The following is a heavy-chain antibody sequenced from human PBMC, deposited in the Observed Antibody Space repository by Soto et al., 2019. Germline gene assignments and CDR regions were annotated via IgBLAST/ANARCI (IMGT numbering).Heavy chain of an antibody. V-gene: IGHV3-23*01. J-gene: IGHJ5*02. D-gene: IGHD2-8*01. Sequence: LRLSCAASGFTFSSYAMSWVRQAPGKGLEWVSAISGSGGSTYYADSVKGRFTISRDNSKNTLYLQMNSLRAEDTAVYYCAKDSSYCTNGVCYNWFDPWGQGTLVTVSS. CDR2: ISGSGGST. CDR1: GFTFSSYA. CDR3: AKDSSYCTNGVCYNWFDP.